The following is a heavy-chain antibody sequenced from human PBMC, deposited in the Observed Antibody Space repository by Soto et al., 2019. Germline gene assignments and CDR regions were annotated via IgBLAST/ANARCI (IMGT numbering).Heavy chain of an antibody. V-gene: IGHV3-23*01. CDR1: GFTFSSYA. D-gene: IGHD6-6*01. Sequence: GGSLRLSCAASGFTFSSYAMSWVRQAPGKGLEWVSAISGSGGSTYYADSVKGRFTISRDNSKNTLYLQMNSLRAEDTAVYYCAKSRQGGSSSPRGLYYYYGMDVWGQGTTVTVSS. J-gene: IGHJ6*02. CDR2: ISGSGGST. CDR3: AKSRQGGSSSPRGLYYYYGMDV.